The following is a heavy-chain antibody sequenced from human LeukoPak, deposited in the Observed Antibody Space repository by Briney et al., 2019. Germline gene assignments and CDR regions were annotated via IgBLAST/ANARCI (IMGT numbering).Heavy chain of an antibody. Sequence: SETLSLTCTVSGGSISSFYWSWIRQPPGKGLEWIGYIYYSGSTTYSPSLKSRVTISVDTSKNQFSLKLSSVTAADTAVYYCARGYDFWSGYYRQNWFDPWGQGTLVTVSS. J-gene: IGHJ5*02. CDR2: IYYSGST. CDR3: ARGYDFWSGYYRQNWFDP. V-gene: IGHV4-59*12. D-gene: IGHD3-3*01. CDR1: GGSISSFY.